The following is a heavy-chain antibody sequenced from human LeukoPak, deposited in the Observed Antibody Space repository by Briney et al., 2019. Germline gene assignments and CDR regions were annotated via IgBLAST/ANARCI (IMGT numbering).Heavy chain of an antibody. J-gene: IGHJ4*02. CDR1: GFSFSTYG. CDR3: ARLQKRDSRDY. V-gene: IGHV3-33*01. Sequence: PGGSLRLSCAASGFSFSTYGMHWVRQAPGKGLEWVAAIWSDGSNKNYADSVKGRFTISRDNSKNTLYLQMNSLRAEDTAVYYCARLQKRDSRDYWGQGTLVTVSS. CDR2: IWSDGSNK. D-gene: IGHD5-24*01.